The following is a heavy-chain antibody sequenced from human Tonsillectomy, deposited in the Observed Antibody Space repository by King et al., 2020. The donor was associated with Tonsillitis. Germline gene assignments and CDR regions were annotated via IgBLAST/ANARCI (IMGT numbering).Heavy chain of an antibody. V-gene: IGHV3-73*01. Sequence: VQLVESGGGLVQPGGSLNRSCAASGCTFSGSAMHWVRQSSGKGLEWVGVIRSKAKSYATAYAASVKGRFTISSDDSKNKAYLQMNSLKTEDTAVYYCTRSATGVFDYWGQGTLVTVSS. CDR3: TRSATGVFDY. D-gene: IGHD7-27*01. CDR2: IRSKAKSYAT. J-gene: IGHJ4*02. CDR1: GCTFSGSA.